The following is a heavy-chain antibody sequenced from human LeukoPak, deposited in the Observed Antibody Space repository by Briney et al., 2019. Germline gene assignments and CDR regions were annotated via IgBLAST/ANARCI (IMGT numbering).Heavy chain of an antibody. J-gene: IGHJ3*02. CDR1: GGTFSSYA. V-gene: IGHV1-69*05. CDR2: IIPIFGTA. CDR3: ARVYGGNPDAFDI. Sequence: ASVKVSCKASGGTFSSYAISWVRQAPGQGLEWMGGIIPIFGTANYAQKFQGRVTITTDESTSTAYMELSSLRSEDTAVYYCARVYGGNPDAFDIWGQGTMVTVSS. D-gene: IGHD4-23*01.